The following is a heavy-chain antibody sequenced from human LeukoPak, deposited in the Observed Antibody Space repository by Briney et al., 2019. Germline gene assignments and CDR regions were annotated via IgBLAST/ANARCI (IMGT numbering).Heavy chain of an antibody. CDR1: GFTFSNYW. V-gene: IGHV3-7*04. D-gene: IGHD1-26*01. Sequence: PGGPLRLSCAASGFTFSNYWMTWVRQAPGKGLEWVAKIKQDGSEIYYVDSVTGRFTISRDNAKNSVFLQMNSLRAEDTAVYYCAKDSGTYAFDYWGQGTLVTVSS. CDR2: IKQDGSEI. J-gene: IGHJ4*02. CDR3: AKDSGTYAFDY.